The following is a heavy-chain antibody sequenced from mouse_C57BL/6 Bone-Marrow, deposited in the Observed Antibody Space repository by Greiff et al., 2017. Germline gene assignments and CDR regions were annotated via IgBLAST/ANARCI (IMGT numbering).Heavy chain of an antibody. V-gene: IGHV1-26*01. Sequence: EVQLQQSGPELVKPGDSVKISCKASGYTFTDYYMNWVKPSHGKSLEWIGDINPNNGGFSSNQKFKGKATLTVDNSSRTAYMVLRSLTSEYSAVYYCARDYYGSSWYFDVWGTGTTVTVSS. D-gene: IGHD1-1*01. J-gene: IGHJ1*03. CDR2: INPNNGGF. CDR1: GYTFTDYY. CDR3: ARDYYGSSWYFDV.